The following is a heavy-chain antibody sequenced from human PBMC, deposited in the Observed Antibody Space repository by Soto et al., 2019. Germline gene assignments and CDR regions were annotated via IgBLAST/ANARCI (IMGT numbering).Heavy chain of an antibody. CDR2: IKSKTDGGTT. CDR1: GFAFSNAW. Sequence: PGGSLRLSCAASGFAFSNAWMSWVRQATGKGLEWVGRIKSKTDGGTTDYAAPVKGRFTISRDDSKNTLYLQMNSLKTEDTAVYYCTTVPVKWNRFNDYWGQGTLLTVSS. J-gene: IGHJ4*02. V-gene: IGHV3-15*01. CDR3: TTVPVKWNRFNDY. D-gene: IGHD1-1*01.